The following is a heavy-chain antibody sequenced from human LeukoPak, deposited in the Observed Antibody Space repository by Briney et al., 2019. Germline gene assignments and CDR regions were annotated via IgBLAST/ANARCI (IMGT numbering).Heavy chain of an antibody. V-gene: IGHV3-23*01. CDR2: LSDSGAAT. J-gene: IGHJ4*02. CDR3: AKTRFTVVQEFLVWAPFDY. CDR1: GFSFSTHV. D-gene: IGHD3-10*01. Sequence: PGGSLRLSCAASGFSFSTHVMTWVRQAPGKGLEWVSSLSDSGAATYYADSVKGRFTISRDNVVTTLYLQMNSLRAEDTAVYYCAKTRFTVVQEFLVWAPFDYWGQGTLVPVSS.